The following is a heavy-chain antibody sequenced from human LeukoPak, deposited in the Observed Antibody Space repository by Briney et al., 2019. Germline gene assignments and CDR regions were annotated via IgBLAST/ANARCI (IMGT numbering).Heavy chain of an antibody. V-gene: IGHV5-51*01. D-gene: IGHD6-19*01. CDR2: IYPGDSDT. J-gene: IGHJ3*02. CDR3: ARPRDSSGWNAFDI. CDR1: GYSFTTYW. Sequence: GESLQISCKGSGYSFTTYWIGWVRQMPGKGLEWMGIIYPGDSDTRYSPSFQGQVTISADRSISTAYLQWSSLKASDTAMYYCARPRDSSGWNAFDIWGQGTLVTVS.